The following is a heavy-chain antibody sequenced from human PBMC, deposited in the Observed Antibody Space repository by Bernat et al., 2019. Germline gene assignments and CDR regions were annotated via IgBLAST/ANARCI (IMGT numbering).Heavy chain of an antibody. V-gene: IGHV3-53*01. CDR2: IYSGGST. J-gene: IGHJ5*02. D-gene: IGHD2-2*01. CDR1: GFTVSSNY. Sequence: EVQLVESGGGLIQPGGSLRLSCAASGFTVSSNYMSWVRQAPGQGLEWVLVIYSGGSTYYADSVKGRLTISRDNSKNTLYLQMNSLRAEDTAVYYCARGRGYCSSTSCYPVGWFDPWGQGTLVTVSS. CDR3: ARGRGYCSSTSCYPVGWFDP.